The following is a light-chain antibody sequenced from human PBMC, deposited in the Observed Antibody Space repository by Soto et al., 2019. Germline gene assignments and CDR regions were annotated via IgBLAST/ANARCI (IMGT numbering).Light chain of an antibody. Sequence: DIQMTQSPSTLSASVGDRDTITCRASHSITSWLAWYQQKPGKAPKLLIYDASSLENGVPSRFSGSGSGTVFTLTISSLQPDDYATYYCQQYNRYWTFGQGTKVEVK. J-gene: IGKJ1*01. CDR2: DAS. CDR1: HSITSW. V-gene: IGKV1-5*01. CDR3: QQYNRYWT.